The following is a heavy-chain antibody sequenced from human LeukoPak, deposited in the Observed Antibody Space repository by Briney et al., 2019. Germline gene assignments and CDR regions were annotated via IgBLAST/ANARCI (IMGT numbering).Heavy chain of an antibody. Sequence: GRSLRLSCAASGFTFSSYGMRWVRQAPGKGLEWVAVISYDGSNKDYADSVKGRFTISRDNSKNTLYLQMNSLRAEDTALYYCAKARGAYYYGSGPSYFDYWGQGTLVTVSS. V-gene: IGHV3-30*18. D-gene: IGHD3-10*01. CDR1: GFTFSSYG. CDR3: AKARGAYYYGSGPSYFDY. J-gene: IGHJ4*02. CDR2: ISYDGSNK.